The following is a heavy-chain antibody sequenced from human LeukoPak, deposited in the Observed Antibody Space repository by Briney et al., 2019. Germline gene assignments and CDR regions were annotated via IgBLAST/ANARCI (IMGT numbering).Heavy chain of an antibody. Sequence: GDSLKISCKGSGHSFTSYWISWVRQMPGKGLEWMGRIDPSDSYTNYSPSFQGHVTISADKSISTAYLQWSSLTASDTAMYYCARTSWFGVDYWGQGTLVTVSS. V-gene: IGHV5-10-1*01. J-gene: IGHJ4*02. CDR3: ARTSWFGVDY. CDR1: GHSFTSYW. D-gene: IGHD3-10*01. CDR2: IDPSDSYT.